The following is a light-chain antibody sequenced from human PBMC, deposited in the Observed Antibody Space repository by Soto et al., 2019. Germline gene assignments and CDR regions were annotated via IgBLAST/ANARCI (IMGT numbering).Light chain of an antibody. J-gene: IGLJ2*01. Sequence: QTVVTQEPSFSVSPGRTVTLTCGLSSGSVSTSYYPSWYQQTPGQAPRTLIYSTNTRSSGVPDRFSGSILGNKAALNITGAQADDESDYYCVLYMGSGISVFGGGTKLTVL. CDR3: VLYMGSGISV. CDR2: STN. V-gene: IGLV8-61*01. CDR1: SGSVSTSYY.